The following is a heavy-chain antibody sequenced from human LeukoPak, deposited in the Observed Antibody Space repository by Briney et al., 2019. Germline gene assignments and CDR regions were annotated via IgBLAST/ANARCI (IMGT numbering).Heavy chain of an antibody. V-gene: IGHV4-59*01. D-gene: IGHD3-10*01. J-gene: IGHJ4*02. Sequence: PSETLSLTCTVSSGSITNYYWSWIRQPPGKGLEWIGFIYYSGNTNYNPSLKSRVTISVDTSKNQFSLKLSSMTAADTAVYYCARGALLWFGDRMEYYFDYWGQGTLLTVSS. CDR2: IYYSGNT. CDR1: SGSITNYY. CDR3: ARGALLWFGDRMEYYFDY.